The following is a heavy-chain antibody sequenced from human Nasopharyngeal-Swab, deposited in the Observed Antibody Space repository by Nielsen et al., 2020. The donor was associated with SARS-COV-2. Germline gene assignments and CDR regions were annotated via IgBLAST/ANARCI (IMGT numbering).Heavy chain of an antibody. Sequence: GGSLRLSCAASGFTVSNNYISWIRQAPGKGLEYISYISGSGGTIYYGDSMKGRFTISRDNAKNSLYLQMNSLRAEDTAVYYCARDRANWDFDYWGQGTLVTVSS. CDR2: ISGSGGTI. V-gene: IGHV3-11*04. CDR3: ARDRANWDFDY. CDR1: GFTVSNNY. J-gene: IGHJ4*02. D-gene: IGHD7-27*01.